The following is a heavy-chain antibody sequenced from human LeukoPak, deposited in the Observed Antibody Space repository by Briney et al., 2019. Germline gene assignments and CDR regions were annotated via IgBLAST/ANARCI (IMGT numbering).Heavy chain of an antibody. CDR2: IYHSGTT. CDR1: GGSISSSNW. J-gene: IGHJ4*02. D-gene: IGHD2-21*01. V-gene: IGHV4-4*02. CDR3: ARRIPTLFFDY. Sequence: SETLSLTCSVSGGSISSSNWWNWVRQPPGKGLEWIGEIYHSGTTNYNPSLKSRVTISVDTSKNHFSLKLTSVTAADTAVYYCARRIPTLFFDYWGQGTLVTVSS.